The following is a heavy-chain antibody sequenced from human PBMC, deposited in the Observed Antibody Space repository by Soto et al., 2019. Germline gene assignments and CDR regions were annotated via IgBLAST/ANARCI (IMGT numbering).Heavy chain of an antibody. J-gene: IGHJ4*02. CDR2: ITSDTKTI. D-gene: IGHD6-19*01. CDR1: GFTFSVDS. V-gene: IGHV3-48*02. CDR3: ARSVEGHFDY. Sequence: EVQLVESGGDLVQRGGSLRLSCVASGFTFSVDSMNWVRQAPGKGLEWFSYITSDTKTIKSAASVKGRFTISRDNAKNSVYLQMNSMRDEDTAVYYCARSVEGHFDYWGQGTVVTVSS.